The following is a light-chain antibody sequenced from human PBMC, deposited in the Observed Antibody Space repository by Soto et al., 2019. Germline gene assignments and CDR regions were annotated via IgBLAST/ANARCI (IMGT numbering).Light chain of an antibody. J-gene: IGLJ2*01. V-gene: IGLV1-51*01. CDR3: GTWDSSLSALV. CDR1: SSNIGSHF. CDR2: DNN. Sequence: QSALTQHPSVSAAPGQTVTISCSGSSSNIGSHFASWYQQVPGTAPKFLIYDNNKRPSGIPDRFSASKSGTSATLVITGLQTGDEADYYCGTWDSSLSALVFGGGTKLTVL.